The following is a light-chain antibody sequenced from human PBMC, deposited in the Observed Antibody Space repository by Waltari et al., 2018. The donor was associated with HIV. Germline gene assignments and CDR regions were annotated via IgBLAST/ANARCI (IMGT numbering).Light chain of an antibody. CDR2: GND. Sequence: QSMLTPPPSVSAAPGQKITIYCSGTGSNLANYYVQRHHHPPAPAPKLVIYGNDSRPSWSPDRCSGSKSGASATLVITGRQTGDEGDYYCGTWDSSRNAGVFGGGTKLTVL. CDR1: GSNLANYY. V-gene: IGLV1-51*01. J-gene: IGLJ3*02. CDR3: GTWDSSRNAGV.